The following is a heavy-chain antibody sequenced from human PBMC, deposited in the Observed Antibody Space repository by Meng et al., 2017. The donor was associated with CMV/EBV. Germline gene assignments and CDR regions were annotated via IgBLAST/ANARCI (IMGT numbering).Heavy chain of an antibody. J-gene: IGHJ4*02. CDR3: AHSIYDFWSGYSGAYYFDY. V-gene: IGHV2-5*01. CDR2: IYWNDDK. CDR1: LSTSGGG. Sequence: LSTSGGGVGWIRQPPGKALEWLALIYWNDDKRYSPSLKSRLTITKDTSKNQVVLTMTNMDPVDTATYYCAHSIYDFWSGYSGAYYFDYWGQGTLVTVSS. D-gene: IGHD3-3*01.